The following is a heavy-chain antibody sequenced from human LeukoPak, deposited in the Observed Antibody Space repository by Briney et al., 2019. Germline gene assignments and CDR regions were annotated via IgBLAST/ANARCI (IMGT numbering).Heavy chain of an antibody. D-gene: IGHD1-26*01. V-gene: IGHV4-39*01. Sequence: SETLSLTCTVSGGSISNSSYYWGWIRQSPGKGLEWIGSIYYSGSTYYNLSLKSRITISVDTSKNQFSLKVNSVTAADTAVYYCAGSAWAPYWGQGTLVTVSS. CDR3: AGSAWAPY. J-gene: IGHJ4*02. CDR1: GGSISNSSYY. CDR2: IYYSGST.